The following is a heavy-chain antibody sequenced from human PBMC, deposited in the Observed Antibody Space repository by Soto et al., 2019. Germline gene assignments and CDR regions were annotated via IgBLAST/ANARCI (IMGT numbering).Heavy chain of an antibody. CDR3: ARNTYVLRFLEWLQKPYYYYGMDV. V-gene: IGHV4-34*01. Sequence: SETLSLTCAVYGGSFSGYYWSWIRQPPGKGLEWIGEINHSGSTNYNPSLKSRVTISVDTSKNQFSLKLSSVTAADTAVYYCARNTYVLRFLEWLQKPYYYYGMDVWGQGTTVTVPS. J-gene: IGHJ6*02. CDR1: GGSFSGYY. D-gene: IGHD3-3*01. CDR2: INHSGST.